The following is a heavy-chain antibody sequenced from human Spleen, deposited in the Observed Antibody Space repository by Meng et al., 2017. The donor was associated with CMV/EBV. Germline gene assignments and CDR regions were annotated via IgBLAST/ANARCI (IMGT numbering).Heavy chain of an antibody. CDR1: GFTFSRYT. CDR3: VRGGRTGYYYGLDV. D-gene: IGHD7-27*01. J-gene: IGHJ6*02. Sequence: GESLKISCAASGFTFSRYTMNWVRQAPGKGPEWVSSISSSSGYIYYADSVKGRFTISRDNARRALYLQMNSLGVEDTAVYYCVRGGRTGYYYGLDVWGQGTTVTVSS. V-gene: IGHV3-21*01. CDR2: ISSSSGYI.